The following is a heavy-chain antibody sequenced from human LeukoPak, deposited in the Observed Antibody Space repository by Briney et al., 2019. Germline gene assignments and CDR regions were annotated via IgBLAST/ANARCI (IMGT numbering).Heavy chain of an antibody. CDR1: GFTFSSYW. J-gene: IGHJ6*02. V-gene: IGHV3-7*01. Sequence: GGSLRLSCAASGFTFSSYWMSWVRQAPGKGLEWVANIKQDGSEKYYEDSVKGRFTISRDNAKNSLYLQMNSLRAEDTAVYYCARDSTTKPYYYYYGMDVWGQGTTVTVSS. D-gene: IGHD4-11*01. CDR2: IKQDGSEK. CDR3: ARDSTTKPYYYYYGMDV.